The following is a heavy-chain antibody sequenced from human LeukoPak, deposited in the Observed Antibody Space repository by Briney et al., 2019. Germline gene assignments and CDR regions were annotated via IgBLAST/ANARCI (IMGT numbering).Heavy chain of an antibody. CDR3: AKESEFWSGYPIFFDY. J-gene: IGHJ4*02. CDR2: ISGSGGST. V-gene: IGHV3-23*01. D-gene: IGHD3-3*01. Sequence: GGSLRLSCAASGFTFSSYAMSWVRQAPGKGLEWVSAISGSGGSTYYADSVKGRFTISRDNSKNTLYLQMNSLRAEDTAVYYCAKESEFWSGYPIFFDYWGQGTLVTVSS. CDR1: GFTFSSYA.